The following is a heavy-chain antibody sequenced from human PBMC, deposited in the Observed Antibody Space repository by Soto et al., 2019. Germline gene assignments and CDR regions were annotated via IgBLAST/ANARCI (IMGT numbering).Heavy chain of an antibody. J-gene: IGHJ5*02. V-gene: IGHV4-4*02. Sequence: SETLSLTCAVSGGSFSSSNWWSWVRQPPGKGLEWIGYIYNSGTTYYNPSLKSRVTISVDTSKNQFSLKLTSVTAADTAVYYCARDPAPWGQGTLVTVSS. CDR1: GGSFSSSNW. CDR2: IYNSGTT. CDR3: ARDPAP.